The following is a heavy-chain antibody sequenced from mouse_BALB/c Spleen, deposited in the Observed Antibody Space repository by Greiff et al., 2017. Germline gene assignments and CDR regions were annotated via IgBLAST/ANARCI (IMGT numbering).Heavy chain of an antibody. CDR2: ISSGGST. D-gene: IGHD2-3*01. Sequence: EVQLVESGGGLVKPGGSLKLSCAASGFTFSSYAMSWVRQTPEKRLEWVASISSGGSTYYPDSVKGRFTISRDNARNILYLQMSSLRSEDTAMYYCARGHDGYHGGFAYWGQGTLVTVSA. CDR3: ARGHDGYHGGFAY. V-gene: IGHV5-6-5*01. J-gene: IGHJ3*01. CDR1: GFTFSSYA.